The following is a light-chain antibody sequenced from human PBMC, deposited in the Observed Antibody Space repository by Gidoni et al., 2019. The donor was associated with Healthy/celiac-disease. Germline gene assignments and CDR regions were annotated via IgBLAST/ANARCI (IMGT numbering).Light chain of an antibody. CDR3: QQYGSSPPALT. V-gene: IGKV3-20*01. Sequence: EIVLTQSPGTLSLSPGERATLSCRASQSVSSSYLAWYQQKPGQAPRLLIYGASSRATGIPDRFSGGGSGTDFTLTISRLEPEDFAVYYCQQYGSSPPALTFXGXTKVEIK. J-gene: IGKJ4*01. CDR1: QSVSSSY. CDR2: GAS.